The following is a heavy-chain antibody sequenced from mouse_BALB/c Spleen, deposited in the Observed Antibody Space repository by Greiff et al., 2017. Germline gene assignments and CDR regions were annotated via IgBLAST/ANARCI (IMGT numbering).Heavy chain of an antibody. CDR3: ARSLFTTARYAMDD. J-gene: IGHJ4*01. Sequence: QVQLQQPGAELVMPGASVKMSCKASGYTFTDYWMHWVKQRPGQGLEWIGAIDTSDSYTSYNQKFKGKATLTVDESSSTAYMQLSSLTSEDSAVYYCARSLFTTARYAMDDWGQGTSVTVSS. D-gene: IGHD1-2*01. CDR1: GYTFTDYW. V-gene: IGHV1-69*01. CDR2: IDTSDSYT.